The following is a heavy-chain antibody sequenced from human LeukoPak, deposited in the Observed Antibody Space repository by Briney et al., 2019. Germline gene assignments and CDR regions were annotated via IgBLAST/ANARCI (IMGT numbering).Heavy chain of an antibody. CDR2: ISGSGGRP. Sequence: GGSLRLSCAVSGITLSNYGMTWVRQAPGKGLEWVAGISGSGGRPNYADSVKGRFTISRDNPKNTLYLQMNSLRAEDTAVYFCAKRGVVIRVILVGFHKEAYYFDSWGQGVLVTVSS. CDR1: GITLSNYG. CDR3: AKRGVVIRVILVGFHKEAYYFDS. V-gene: IGHV3-23*01. J-gene: IGHJ4*02. D-gene: IGHD3-22*01.